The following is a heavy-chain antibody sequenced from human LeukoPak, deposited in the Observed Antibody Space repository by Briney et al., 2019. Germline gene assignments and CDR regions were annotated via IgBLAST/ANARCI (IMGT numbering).Heavy chain of an antibody. Sequence: GGSLRLSCAASGFTFSSYGMHWVRQAPGKGLEWVAVIWYDGSNKYYADSVKGRFTISRDNSKNTLYLQMNSLRVEDTAVYYCAKDRYSSSWYEYWGQGTLVTVSS. CDR3: AKDRYSSSWYEY. V-gene: IGHV3-30*02. D-gene: IGHD6-13*01. CDR2: IWYDGSNK. J-gene: IGHJ4*02. CDR1: GFTFSSYG.